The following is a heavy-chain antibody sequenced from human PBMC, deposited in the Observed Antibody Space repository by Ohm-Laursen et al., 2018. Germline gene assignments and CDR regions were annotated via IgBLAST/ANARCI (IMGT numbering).Heavy chain of an antibody. CDR3: ARGDFGDYNWFDP. CDR2: IHFSGST. V-gene: IGHV4-4*07. D-gene: IGHD4-17*01. J-gene: IGHJ5*02. Sequence: SDTLSLTCTVPGASINNYCWNWIRQPAGKGLEWIGRIHFSGSTRYNPSLQGRVTISLDTSNQQFSLKLTSVTAADTAVYYCARGDFGDYNWFDPWGQGTRITVSS. CDR1: GASINNYC.